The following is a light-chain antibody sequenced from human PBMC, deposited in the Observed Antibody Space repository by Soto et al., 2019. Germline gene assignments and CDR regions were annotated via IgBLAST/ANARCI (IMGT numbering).Light chain of an antibody. CDR2: GAS. CDR3: QQYNNWPPMYT. Sequence: EILMTQSPATLSVSPGERATLSCRASQSVSSNLAWYQQKAGQAPRLLINGASTRATGIPARFSGSGSGTEFTXXXXXXXXEDFAVYYCQQYNNWPPMYTFGQGTKLEIK. V-gene: IGKV3-15*01. CDR1: QSVSSN. J-gene: IGKJ2*01.